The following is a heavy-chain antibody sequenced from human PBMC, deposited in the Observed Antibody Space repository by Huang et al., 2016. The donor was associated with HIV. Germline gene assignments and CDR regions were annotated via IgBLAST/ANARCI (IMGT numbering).Heavy chain of an antibody. V-gene: IGHV4-39*02. J-gene: IGHJ6*02. CDR1: GTSMTSSTFY. CDR3: AREVRSVDTDRPDGYYYRGLDV. Sequence: QLRESGPGLVTPSETLSLTCSASGTSMTSSTFYWGWFRQPPGRGLAWIGSVYFRGNTDSNPSRKSRVTISIDTANKQDSMRLTSVTAADTAVYFCAREVRSVDTDRPDGYYYRGLDVWGQGTTVIVSS. D-gene: IGHD2-2*03. CDR2: VYFRGNT.